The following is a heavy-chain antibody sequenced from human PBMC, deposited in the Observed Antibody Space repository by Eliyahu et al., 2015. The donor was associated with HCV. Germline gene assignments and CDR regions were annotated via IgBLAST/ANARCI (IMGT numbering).Heavy chain of an antibody. CDR2: ISYDGSNK. D-gene: IGHD4-11*01. J-gene: IGHJ1*01. CDR3: AKDKQGYSNYDGGYFQH. V-gene: IGHV3-30*18. Sequence: QVQLVESGGGVVQPGRSLRLSCAASGFXFSXXGMHWVRQAPGKGLEWVAVISYDGSNKYYADSVKGRFTISRDNSKNTLYLQMNSLRAEDTAVYYCAKDKQGYSNYDGGYFQHWGQGTLVTVSS. CDR1: GFXFSXXG.